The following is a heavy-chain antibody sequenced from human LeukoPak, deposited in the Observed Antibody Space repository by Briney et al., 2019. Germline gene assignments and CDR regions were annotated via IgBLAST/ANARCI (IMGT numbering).Heavy chain of an antibody. Sequence: PGGSLRLSCAASGFTFSSYGMHWVRQAPGKGLEWVAVICDDGNCKYYADSVKGRFTISRDNSNNTLSLQMNSLRAEDTALYYCARDKGYYWGQGTLVSVSS. CDR3: ARDKGYY. CDR1: GFTFSSYG. J-gene: IGHJ4*02. V-gene: IGHV3-33*01. CDR2: ICDDGNCK.